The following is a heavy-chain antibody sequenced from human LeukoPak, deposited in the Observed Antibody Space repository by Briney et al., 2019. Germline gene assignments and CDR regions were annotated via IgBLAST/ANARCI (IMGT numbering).Heavy chain of an antibody. CDR1: GGSISNYY. CDR2: IFYSGST. D-gene: IGHD6-6*01. CDR3: ARGLRYSNSSRDY. V-gene: IGHV4-59*01. Sequence: SETLSLTCTLSGGSISNYYWSWIRQPPGKGLEWIGYIFYSGSTNYNPSLKSRVTISVDTSKNQFSLKLSSVTAADTAVYYCARGLRYSNSSRDYWGQGTLVTVSS. J-gene: IGHJ4*02.